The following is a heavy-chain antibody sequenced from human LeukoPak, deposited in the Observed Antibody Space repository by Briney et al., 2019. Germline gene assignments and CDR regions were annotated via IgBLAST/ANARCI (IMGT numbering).Heavy chain of an antibody. CDR2: IDSTDTI. Sequence: GGSLRLSCAASGFTFSSYEMNWVRQAPGKGLQWISHIDSTDTIHYADSVKGRFTISRDNAKNSLYLHMNSLRAEDTAVYYCARSSGSYRPMGYWGQGTLVTVSS. CDR1: GFTFSSYE. D-gene: IGHD3-22*01. CDR3: ARSSGSYRPMGY. J-gene: IGHJ4*02. V-gene: IGHV3-48*03.